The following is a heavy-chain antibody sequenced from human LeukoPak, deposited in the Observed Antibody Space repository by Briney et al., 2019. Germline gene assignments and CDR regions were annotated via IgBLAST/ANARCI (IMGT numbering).Heavy chain of an antibody. CDR3: ARPRTVTTNWYFDL. Sequence: SETLSLTCSVSGGSISNHYWSWLRQPPGRGLEWIGYTYYTGSANYDPSLKSRVTISVDTSKNQFSLKLTSVTAADTAVYYCARPRTVTTNWYFDLWGRGTLVTVSS. J-gene: IGHJ2*01. CDR1: GGSISNHY. CDR2: TYYTGSA. D-gene: IGHD4-17*01. V-gene: IGHV4-59*08.